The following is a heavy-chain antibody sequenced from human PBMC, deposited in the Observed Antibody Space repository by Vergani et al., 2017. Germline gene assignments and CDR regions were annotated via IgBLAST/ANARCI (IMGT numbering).Heavy chain of an antibody. CDR2: IYSGDEP. J-gene: IGHJ5*02. Sequence: ELQLVESGGGLVQPGGSLRLSCAASGSTVSGNYMTWVRQAPGKGLEWVSHIYSGDEPYYADSVKGRVTISRDTSKNPLHLQINNLRVEDTAVYSCARGNYYGSGTYVDPWGQGTLVTVSS. CDR1: GSTVSGNY. V-gene: IGHV3-66*02. D-gene: IGHD3-10*01. CDR3: ARGNYYGSGTYVDP.